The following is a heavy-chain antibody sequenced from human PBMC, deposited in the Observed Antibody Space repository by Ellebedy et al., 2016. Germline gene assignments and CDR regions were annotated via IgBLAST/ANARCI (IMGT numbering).Heavy chain of an antibody. V-gene: IGHV3-23*01. CDR3: ARGQLERPHYYYYGMDV. CDR1: GFTFSSYA. J-gene: IGHJ6*02. D-gene: IGHD1-1*01. Sequence: GGSLRLSXAASGFTFSSYAMSWVRQAPGKGLEWVSAISGSGGSTYYADSVKGRFTTSRDNSKNTLYLQMNSLRAEDTAVYYCARGQLERPHYYYYGMDVWGQGTTVTVSS. CDR2: ISGSGGST.